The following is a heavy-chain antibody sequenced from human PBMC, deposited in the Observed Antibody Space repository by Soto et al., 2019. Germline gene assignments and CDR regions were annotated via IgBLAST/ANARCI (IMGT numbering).Heavy chain of an antibody. Sequence: GGSLRLSCAVSGFSPNNYWMHWVRQRPGKGLVWVARIYRDGTTSYADSVKGRFTISRDNAKNTVSLQMNSLKDEDTAVYYCMRGNTGYGKFDYWGQGTLVTVSS. CDR3: MRGNTGYGKFDY. D-gene: IGHD5-12*01. J-gene: IGHJ4*02. CDR1: GFSPNNYW. V-gene: IGHV3-74*01. CDR2: IYRDGTT.